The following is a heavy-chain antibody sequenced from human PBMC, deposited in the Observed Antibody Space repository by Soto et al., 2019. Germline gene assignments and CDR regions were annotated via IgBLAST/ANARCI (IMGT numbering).Heavy chain of an antibody. D-gene: IGHD2-21*02. Sequence: QVQLVQSGAEVKKPGASVKVSCKASGYTFTMYGFSWVRQAPGQGLEWMGWINPDNGDTNYAQKFQGRVAMITDTSTITAYMEMRSLRSDDTAVYYCARDEYGGDSGYAMDVWGQGTTVTVSS. J-gene: IGHJ6*02. CDR2: INPDNGDT. V-gene: IGHV1-18*01. CDR3: ARDEYGGDSGYAMDV. CDR1: GYTFTMYG.